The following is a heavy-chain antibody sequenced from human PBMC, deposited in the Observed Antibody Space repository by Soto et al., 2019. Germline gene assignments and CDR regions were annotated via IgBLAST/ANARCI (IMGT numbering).Heavy chain of an antibody. J-gene: IGHJ4*02. Sequence: GASVKVSCKASGCTFTSYGISWGRQAPGQRLEWMGWISAYDGNTNYAQKLRGRVTMTTDTSTSTAYMELRSLRSDDTAVYYCATVKRQRITIFGVVIIEGPNFDYWGQGTLVTVSS. CDR2: ISAYDGNT. CDR1: GCTFTSYG. V-gene: IGHV1-18*01. CDR3: ATVKRQRITIFGVVIIEGPNFDY. D-gene: IGHD3-3*01.